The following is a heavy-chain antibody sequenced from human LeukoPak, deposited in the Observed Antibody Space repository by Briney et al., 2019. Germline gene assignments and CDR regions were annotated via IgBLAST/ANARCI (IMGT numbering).Heavy chain of an antibody. V-gene: IGHV3-7*01. CDR1: GFTFSSYA. J-gene: IGHJ4*02. CDR2: RKQDGSEK. Sequence: PGGSLRLSCSASGFTFSSYAMSWVRQAPGKGLEWVANRKQDGSEKYYVDSVKGRFTISRDNSKNSLYLQMSSLRAEDTAVYYCARDSPYSARGQPTDYWGQGTLFTVSS. CDR3: ARDSPYSARGQPTDY. D-gene: IGHD3-10*01.